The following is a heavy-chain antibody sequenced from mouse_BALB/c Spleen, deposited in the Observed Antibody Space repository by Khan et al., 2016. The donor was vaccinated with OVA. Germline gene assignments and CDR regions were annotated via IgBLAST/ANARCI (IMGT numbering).Heavy chain of an antibody. CDR2: ISSGGST. CDR3: AREAYRYDEYYFAY. J-gene: IGHJ2*01. D-gene: IGHD2-14*01. CDR1: GFTFSSYV. Sequence: EVELVESGGDLVKPGGSLKLSCAASGFTFSSYVMSWVRQTPEKRLEWVASISSGGSTYYPDSVKGRFTISRDNARNILYLQMSSLRSEATAMYYCAREAYRYDEYYFAYWGQGTTLTVAS. V-gene: IGHV5-6-5*01.